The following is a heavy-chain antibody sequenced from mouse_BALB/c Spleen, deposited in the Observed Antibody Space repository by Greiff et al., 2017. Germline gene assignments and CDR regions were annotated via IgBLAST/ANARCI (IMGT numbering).Heavy chain of an antibody. V-gene: IGHV1-7*01. CDR2: INPSTGYT. Sequence: VKLVESGAELAKPGASVKMSCKASGYTFTSYWMHWVKQRPGQGLEWIGYINPSTGYTEYNQKFKDKATLTADKSSSTAYMQLSSLTSEDSAVYYCARSWVSSFDYWGQGTTLTVSS. CDR1: GYTFTSYW. D-gene: IGHD6-2*01. J-gene: IGHJ2*01. CDR3: ARSWVSSFDY.